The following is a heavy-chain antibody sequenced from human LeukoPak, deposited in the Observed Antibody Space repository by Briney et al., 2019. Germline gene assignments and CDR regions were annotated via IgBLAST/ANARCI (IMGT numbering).Heavy chain of an antibody. Sequence: SVKVSCKASGGTFSSYAISWVRQAPGQGLEWMGGIIPIFGTASYAQKFQGRVTITADESTSTAYMELSSLRSEDTAVYYCARSVRYFDWFGYWGQGTLVTVSS. J-gene: IGHJ5*01. CDR2: IIPIFGTA. D-gene: IGHD3-9*01. CDR3: ARSVRYFDWFGY. V-gene: IGHV1-69*13. CDR1: GGTFSSYA.